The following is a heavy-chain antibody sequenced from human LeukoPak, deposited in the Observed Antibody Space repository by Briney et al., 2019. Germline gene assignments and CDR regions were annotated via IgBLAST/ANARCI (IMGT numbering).Heavy chain of an antibody. D-gene: IGHD2-8*01. CDR2: IKQDGSET. Sequence: GSLRLSCAASGFTFSNYWMSWVRQAPGKGLEGVANIKQDGSETYYVDSVKGRFTISRDNAKNSLFLQMNSLTAEDTAVYYCARKGGTRGPLNYWGQGTLVTVSS. CDR1: GFTFSNYW. V-gene: IGHV3-7*01. CDR3: ARKGGTRGPLNY. J-gene: IGHJ4*02.